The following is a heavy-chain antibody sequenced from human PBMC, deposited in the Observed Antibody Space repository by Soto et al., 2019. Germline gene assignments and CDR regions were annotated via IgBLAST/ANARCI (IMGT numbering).Heavy chain of an antibody. Sequence: QSGGSLRLSCAASGFTFSSYSMNWVRQAPGKGLEWVSYISSSSSTIYYADSVKGRFTISRDNAKNSLYLQMNSLRDEDTAVYYCARDPRYSGSYYYYYGMDVWGQGTTVTVSS. V-gene: IGHV3-48*02. D-gene: IGHD1-26*01. CDR1: GFTFSSYS. CDR3: ARDPRYSGSYYYYYGMDV. CDR2: ISSSSSTI. J-gene: IGHJ6*02.